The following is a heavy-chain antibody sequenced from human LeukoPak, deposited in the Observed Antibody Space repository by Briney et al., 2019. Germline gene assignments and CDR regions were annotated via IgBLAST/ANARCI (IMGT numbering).Heavy chain of an antibody. Sequence: QSGGSLRLSCAASGFTFSSYAMSWIRQAPGKGLEWVSYLSGSSGDINYADSVKGRFTISRDNAKNSVYLQMNSLRAEDTAVYYCARSGGTCYSIGCYHYAMDLCGQGTTVTVSS. CDR3: ARSGGTCYSIGCYHYAMDL. J-gene: IGHJ6*02. CDR1: GFTFSSYA. CDR2: LSGSSGDI. D-gene: IGHD2-15*01. V-gene: IGHV3-48*04.